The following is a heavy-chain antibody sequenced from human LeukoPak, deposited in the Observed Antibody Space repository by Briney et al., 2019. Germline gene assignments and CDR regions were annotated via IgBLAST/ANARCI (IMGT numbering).Heavy chain of an antibody. V-gene: IGHV3-11*01. J-gene: IGHJ3*02. CDR2: ISSSGARI. CDR1: GFTFGDYY. D-gene: IGHD3-22*01. Sequence: GGSLKLSCAASGFTFGDYYMSWIRQVPGKGLEWVSYISSSGARIYYADSVKGRFTISRDNAKDSLYLQMASLGADDTAVYYCASLVNISGYFSVSSNAFDIWGQGTAVTVSS. CDR3: ASLVNISGYFSVSSNAFDI.